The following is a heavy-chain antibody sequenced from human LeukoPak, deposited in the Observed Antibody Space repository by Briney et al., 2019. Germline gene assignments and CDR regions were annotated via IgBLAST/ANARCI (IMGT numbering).Heavy chain of an antibody. CDR1: GFYFSAYL. CDR2: IKQDGSQD. CDR3: ARDLKGFNF. V-gene: IGHV3-7*04. Sequence: WGSLRLSCEASGFYFSAYLMSWVRQAPGKGLEWVANIKQDGSQDFYLDSVKGRFTISRDNGNNSLYLHMTRLRVEDTAVYYCARDLKGFNFWGQGALVTVSS. J-gene: IGHJ4*02.